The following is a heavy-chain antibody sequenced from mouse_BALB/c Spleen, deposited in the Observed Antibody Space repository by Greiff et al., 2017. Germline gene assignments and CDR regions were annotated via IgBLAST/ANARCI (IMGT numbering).Heavy chain of an antibody. CDR2: ISNGGGST. J-gene: IGHJ3*01. CDR3: ARQGYYGEAY. D-gene: IGHD2-1*01. V-gene: IGHV5-12-2*01. Sequence: DVKLVESGGGLVQPGGSLKLSCAASGFTFSSYTMSWVRQTPEKRLEWVAYISNGGGSTYYPDTVKGRFTISRDNAKNTLYLQMSSLKSEDTAMYYCARQGYYGEAYWGQGTLVTVSA. CDR1: GFTFSSYT.